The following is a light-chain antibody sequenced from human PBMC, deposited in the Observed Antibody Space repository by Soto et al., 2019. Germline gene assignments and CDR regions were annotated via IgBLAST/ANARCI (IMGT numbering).Light chain of an antibody. J-gene: IGKJ2*01. Sequence: DIVMTQSPLSLPVTPGEPASISCRSSQSLLHRNGYNYLDWYLQKPGQSPQLLIYLGSNRASGVPERFSGSGSGTDFTLEISRVEAEDVGVYYCMQVLQTPYTFGQGTKLEIK. CDR2: LGS. CDR3: MQVLQTPYT. V-gene: IGKV2-28*01. CDR1: QSLLHRNGYNY.